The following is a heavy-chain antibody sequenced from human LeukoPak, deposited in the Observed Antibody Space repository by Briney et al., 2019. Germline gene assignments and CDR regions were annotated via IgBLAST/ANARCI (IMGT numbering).Heavy chain of an antibody. V-gene: IGHV3-48*04. D-gene: IGHD3-22*01. Sequence: GGSLRLSCEASGFTFSSYSMNWVRQAPGKGLEWISYISTSTTTIYYANSVKGRFTISRDNAKNSLYLQMNSLRAEDTAVYYCARGEGHYYDSSGYYWGQGTLVTVSS. J-gene: IGHJ4*02. CDR1: GFTFSSYS. CDR3: ARGEGHYYDSSGYY. CDR2: ISTSTTTI.